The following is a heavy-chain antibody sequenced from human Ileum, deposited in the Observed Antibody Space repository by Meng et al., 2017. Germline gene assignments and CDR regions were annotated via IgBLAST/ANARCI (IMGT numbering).Heavy chain of an antibody. D-gene: IGHD4-23*01. CDR2: ISHSGSA. Sequence: VPLEESGPGLVRPSGTLSLTCAVSSGSISSNTYWSWVRQPPGKGLEWIGQISHSGSAYYNPSLKSRVTMSVDKSKSQFSLMLTSVTAADTAIYYCARHGGYSQDFWGQGTLVTASS. CDR1: SGSISSNTY. J-gene: IGHJ4*02. V-gene: IGHV4-4*02. CDR3: ARHGGYSQDF.